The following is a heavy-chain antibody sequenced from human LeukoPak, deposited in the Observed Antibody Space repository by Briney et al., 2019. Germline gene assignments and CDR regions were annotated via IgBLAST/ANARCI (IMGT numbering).Heavy chain of an antibody. V-gene: IGHV4-4*07. CDR1: GGSISSYY. CDR3: ARDHPHYYGSGSYYPYYYYYMDV. D-gene: IGHD3-10*01. CDR2: IYTSGST. J-gene: IGHJ6*03. Sequence: SETLSLTCTVSGGSISSYYWSWIRPPAGKGLEWIGRIYTSGSTNYNTSLNSRATMSVDTSKNQFSLKLSSVTAADTAVYYCARDHPHYYGSGSYYPYYYYYMDVWGKGTTVTVSS.